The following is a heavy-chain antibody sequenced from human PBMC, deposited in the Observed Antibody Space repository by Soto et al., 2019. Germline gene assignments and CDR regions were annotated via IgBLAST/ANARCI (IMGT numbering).Heavy chain of an antibody. Sequence: PGESLKLSCKGSGDSFTSYWIGWVRQMPGKGLEWMGIIYPGDSDTRYSPSFQGQVTISADKSISTAYLQWSSLKASDTAMYYCARHRGGGYYYDSSGLGAFDIWGQGTMVTVS. J-gene: IGHJ3*02. V-gene: IGHV5-51*01. CDR3: ARHRGGGYYYDSSGLGAFDI. CDR2: IYPGDSDT. CDR1: GDSFTSYW. D-gene: IGHD3-22*01.